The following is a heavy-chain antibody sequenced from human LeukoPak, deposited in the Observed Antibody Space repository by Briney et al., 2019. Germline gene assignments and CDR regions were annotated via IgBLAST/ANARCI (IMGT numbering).Heavy chain of an antibody. Sequence: GGSLRLSCAASGFTFSSYWMNWVRQAPGKGLEWVASIKQDGSEKYYVDSVKGRFTISRDNAKNSVYLQMNSLRAEDTAVYYCARDLSGFGELTYDYWGQRTLVTVSS. CDR3: ARDLSGFGELTYDY. CDR1: GFTFSSYW. V-gene: IGHV3-7*01. CDR2: IKQDGSEK. J-gene: IGHJ4*02. D-gene: IGHD3-10*01.